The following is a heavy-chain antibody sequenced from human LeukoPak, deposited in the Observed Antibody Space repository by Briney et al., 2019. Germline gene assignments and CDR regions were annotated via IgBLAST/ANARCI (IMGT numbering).Heavy chain of an antibody. CDR3: TRDEGATVTTYRFDY. D-gene: IGHD4-17*01. V-gene: IGHV3-7*03. Sequence: GGSPRLSCAASGFSFSKFYMSWVRQAPGKGLEWLANIKDVGSVTYNVDSVKGRFTISRYKAENSLYLQMNSLRAEDTAVYYGTRDEGATVTTYRFDYWGQGTLVSVSP. J-gene: IGHJ4*02. CDR2: IKDVGSVT. CDR1: GFSFSKFY.